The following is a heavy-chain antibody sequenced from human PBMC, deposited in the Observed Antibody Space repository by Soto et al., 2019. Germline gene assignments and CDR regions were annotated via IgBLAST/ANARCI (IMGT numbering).Heavy chain of an antibody. CDR3: ARAIAAAGLDY. D-gene: IGHD6-13*01. V-gene: IGHV4-31*03. CDR2: IYYSGST. CDR1: GGSISSGGYY. J-gene: IGHJ4*02. Sequence: SETLSLTCTVSGGSISSGGYYWSWIRQHPGKGLEWIGYIYYSGSTYYNPSLKSRVTISVDTSKNQSSLKLSSVTAADTAVYYCARAIAAAGLDYWGQGTLVTVSS.